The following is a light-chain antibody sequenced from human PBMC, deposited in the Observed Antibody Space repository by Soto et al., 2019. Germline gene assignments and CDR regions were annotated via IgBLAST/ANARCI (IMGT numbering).Light chain of an antibody. CDR3: QQVNSDPRT. J-gene: IGKJ1*01. Sequence: DIQLTQSPSFLSASVGDRVTITCRASQGIGSDLAWYQQKPGKAPNLLIYAASTVQSGVPSRFSGSGSGTEFTLTISDLQPEDFATYHCQQVNSDPRTFDQGTKVDIK. CDR1: QGIGSD. CDR2: AAS. V-gene: IGKV1-9*01.